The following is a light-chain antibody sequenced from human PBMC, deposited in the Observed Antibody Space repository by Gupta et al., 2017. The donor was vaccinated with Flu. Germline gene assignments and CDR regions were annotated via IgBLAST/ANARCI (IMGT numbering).Light chain of an antibody. Sequence: QSALTQPASVSGSPGQSITISCTGTSIDIATYNLVSWYQHHPGKAPKLVIYEDSKWPSGVASRFSGSKAGNTASLTISGLKTEDEADYYCCSYAGRSSVVFGGGTKLTVL. CDR1: SIDIATYNL. V-gene: IGLV2-23*01. CDR3: CSYAGRSSVV. J-gene: IGLJ2*01. CDR2: EDS.